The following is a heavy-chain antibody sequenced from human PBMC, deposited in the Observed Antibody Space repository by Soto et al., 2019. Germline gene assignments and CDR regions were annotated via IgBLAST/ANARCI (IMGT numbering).Heavy chain of an antibody. CDR2: IIPIFGTA. D-gene: IGHD6-13*01. Sequence: QVQLVQSGAEVKKPGSSVKVSCKASGGTFSSYAISWVRQAPGQGLEWMGGIIPIFGTANYAQKFQGRVTITADESTSTAYMELSSLRSEDTAVYYCARVHHGYSSNWVGVDYWGQGTLVTVSS. CDR1: GGTFSSYA. V-gene: IGHV1-69*01. J-gene: IGHJ4*02. CDR3: ARVHHGYSSNWVGVDY.